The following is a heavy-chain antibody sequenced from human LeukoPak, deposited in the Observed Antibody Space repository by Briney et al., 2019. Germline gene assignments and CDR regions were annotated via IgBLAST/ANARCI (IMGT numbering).Heavy chain of an antibody. CDR1: GFTVSSNY. J-gene: IGHJ4*02. V-gene: IGHV3-53*05. CDR3: ARARHYYDSSGYYGGGGALDY. CDR2: IYSGGST. D-gene: IGHD3-22*01. Sequence: GGSLRLSCAASGFTVSSNYMSWVRQAPGKGLEWVSVIYSGGSTYYADSVKGRFTISRDNSKNTLYLQMNSLRAEDTAVYYCARARHYYDSSGYYGGGGALDYWGQGTLVTVSS.